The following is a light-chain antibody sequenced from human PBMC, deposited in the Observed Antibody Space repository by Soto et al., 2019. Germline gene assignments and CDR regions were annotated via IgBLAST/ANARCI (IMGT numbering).Light chain of an antibody. V-gene: IGLV2-14*01. CDR2: DVS. CDR1: SSDVGGCNC. Sequence: QSALTQPASVSGSPGQSITLSCTGTSSDVGGCNCVSWFQQHPGKAPKLLIYDVSNRPSGVSDRFSGSKSGNTASLTISGLQAEDEADYYCSSYTNPFALGGYVFGSGTKVTVL. J-gene: IGLJ1*01. CDR3: SSYTNPFALGGYV.